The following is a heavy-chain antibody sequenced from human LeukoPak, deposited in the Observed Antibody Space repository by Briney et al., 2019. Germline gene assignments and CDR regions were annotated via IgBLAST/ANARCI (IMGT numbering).Heavy chain of an antibody. V-gene: IGHV3-33*01. J-gene: IGHJ5*02. CDR2: IWYDGSNK. CDR3: ARDAENSSSWYPWFDP. Sequence: GGSLRLSCAAYGFTFSSYGMHWVRQAPGKGLEWVAVIWYDGSNKYYADSVKGRFTISSDNSKNTLYLQMNSLRAEDTAVYYCARDAENSSSWYPWFDPWGQGTLVTVSS. D-gene: IGHD6-13*01. CDR1: GFTFSSYG.